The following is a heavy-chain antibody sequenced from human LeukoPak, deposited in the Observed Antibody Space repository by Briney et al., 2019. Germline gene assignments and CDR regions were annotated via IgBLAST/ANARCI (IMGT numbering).Heavy chain of an antibody. CDR1: GFTFSDHY. CDR3: ARGFRYGSNWGFDY. Sequence: EPGGSLRLSCTASGFTFSDHYMDWVRQAPGKGLEWVARIREKPHSYSTEYAASVEGRFTSSRDDSKNSLYLQMSSLKTEDTAVYYCARGFRYGSNWGFDYWGQGTLVTVSS. J-gene: IGHJ4*02. D-gene: IGHD3-16*01. CDR2: IREKPHSYST. V-gene: IGHV3-72*01.